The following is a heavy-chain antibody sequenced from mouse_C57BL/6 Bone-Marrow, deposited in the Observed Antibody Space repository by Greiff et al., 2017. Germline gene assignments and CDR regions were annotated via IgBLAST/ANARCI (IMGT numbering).Heavy chain of an antibody. CDR2: IDPSDSYT. J-gene: IGHJ3*01. Sequence: QVQLQQPGAELVMPGASVKMSCKASGYTFTSYWMHWVKQRPGQGLEWIGEIDPSDSYTNYTQKFKGKSTLTVDKSSSTAYMQLSSLTSEDSAVYYCAPYDDDGGFAYWGQGTLVTVSA. D-gene: IGHD2-4*01. V-gene: IGHV1-69*01. CDR3: APYDDDGGFAY. CDR1: GYTFTSYW.